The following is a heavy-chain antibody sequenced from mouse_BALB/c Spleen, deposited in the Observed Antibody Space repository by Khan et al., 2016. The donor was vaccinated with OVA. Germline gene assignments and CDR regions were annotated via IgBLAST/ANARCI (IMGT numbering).Heavy chain of an antibody. J-gene: IGHJ3*01. CDR1: GYTFTDYY. CDR3: ARSGSGSFAY. CDR2: IYPGSGNI. Sequence: QVQLQQSGAELVRPGASVKLSCKASGYTFTDYYLNWVKQRTGQGLEWIGDIYPGSGNIYYTERFKGKATLTADNSSSTAYMQLSSLTSEDSAFYFCARSGSGSFAYWGQGTLVTVSA. V-gene: IGHV1-77*01. D-gene: IGHD2-2*01.